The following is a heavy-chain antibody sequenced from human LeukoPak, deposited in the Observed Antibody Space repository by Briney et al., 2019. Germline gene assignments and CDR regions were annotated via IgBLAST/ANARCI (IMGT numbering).Heavy chain of an antibody. Sequence: SETLSLTCAVYGGSFSGYYWSWIRQPPGKGLEWIGEINHSGSTNYNPSLKSRVIISVDTSKNQFSLKLSSVTAADTAVYYCARAVAGYWGQGTLVTVSS. V-gene: IGHV4-34*01. CDR3: ARAVAGY. CDR2: INHSGST. D-gene: IGHD2-15*01. J-gene: IGHJ4*02. CDR1: GGSFSGYY.